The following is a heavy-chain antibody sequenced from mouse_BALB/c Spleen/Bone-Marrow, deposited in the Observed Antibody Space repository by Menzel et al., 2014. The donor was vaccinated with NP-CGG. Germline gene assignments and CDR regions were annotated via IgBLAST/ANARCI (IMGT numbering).Heavy chain of an antibody. V-gene: IGHV2-2*01. Sequence: QVQLQQSGPGLVQPSQSLSITCTVSGFSLTSYGVHWVRQSPGRGLEWLGVIWSGGITDYDAAFISRLNITKDNSKSQVVFKMNSLRPDDTAIYYCARKNDAEYCSAMDYWGQGTSVTVSS. CDR1: GFSLTSYG. D-gene: IGHD2-12*01. J-gene: IGHJ4*01. CDR3: ARKNDAEYCSAMDY. CDR2: IWSGGIT.